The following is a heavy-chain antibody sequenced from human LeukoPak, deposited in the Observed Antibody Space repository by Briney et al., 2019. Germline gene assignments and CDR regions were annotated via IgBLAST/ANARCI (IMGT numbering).Heavy chain of an antibody. D-gene: IGHD2-21*02. J-gene: IGHJ3*02. CDR2: INPNSGGT. Sequence: ASVKVSCKASGYTFTGYHMHWVRQAPGQGLEWMGRINPNSGGTNYAQKFQGRVTMTRDTSISTAYMELSRLRSDDTAVYYCSREFPFCGADCFSGVFDIWGQGTMVTV. CDR1: GYTFTGYH. V-gene: IGHV1-2*06. CDR3: SREFPFCGADCFSGVFDI.